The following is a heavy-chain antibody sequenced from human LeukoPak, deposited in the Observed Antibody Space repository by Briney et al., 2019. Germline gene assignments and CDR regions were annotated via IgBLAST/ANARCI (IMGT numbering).Heavy chain of an antibody. CDR1: GFTFSSYS. CDR3: ARTRAPSNGRVLYYMDV. V-gene: IGHV3-21*01. J-gene: IGHJ6*03. D-gene: IGHD2-2*01. Sequence: GGSLRLSCAASGFTFSSYSMNWVRQAPGKGLEWVASIISISSHIYYADSVKGRFTISRDNAKNSLYLQMNSLSAEDTAVYYCARTRAPSNGRVLYYMDVWGKGTTVTVS. CDR2: IISISSHI.